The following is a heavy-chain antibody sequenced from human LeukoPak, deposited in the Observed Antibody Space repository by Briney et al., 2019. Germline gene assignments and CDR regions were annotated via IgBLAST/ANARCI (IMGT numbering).Heavy chain of an antibody. D-gene: IGHD6-25*01. V-gene: IGHV4-39*07. CDR3: ARDGRHDAFDI. CDR2: IYYSGST. CDR1: GRSISSSSYY. J-gene: IGHJ3*02. Sequence: AEPLSLTCTVSGRSISSSSYYWGWIRQPPGKGLEWIGSIYYSGSTYYNPSLKSRVTISVDTSKNQFSLKLSSVTAADTAVYYCARDGRHDAFDIWGQGTMVTVSS.